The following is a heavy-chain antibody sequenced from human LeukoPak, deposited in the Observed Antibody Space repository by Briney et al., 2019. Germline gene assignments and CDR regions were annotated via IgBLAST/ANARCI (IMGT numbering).Heavy chain of an antibody. CDR3: ARGLTAAAGTGWFDP. Sequence: ASVKVSCKASGYTFTSYYMHWVRQAPGQGLEWMGIINPSGGSTSYAQKFQGRVTMTRDMSTSTVYMELSSLRSEDTAVYYCARGLTAAAGTGWFDPWGQGTLVTVSP. CDR1: GYTFTSYY. J-gene: IGHJ5*02. V-gene: IGHV1-46*01. D-gene: IGHD6-13*01. CDR2: INPSGGST.